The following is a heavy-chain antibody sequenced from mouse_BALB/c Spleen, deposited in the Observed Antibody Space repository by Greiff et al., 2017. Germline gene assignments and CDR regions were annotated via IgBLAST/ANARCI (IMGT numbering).Heavy chain of an antibody. CDR1: GYTFTSYW. D-gene: IGHD1-1*01. CDR3: ARRPITTVVADY. CDR2: IDPSDSYT. Sequence: VQLQQPGAELVKPGASVKLSCKASGYTFTSYWMHWVKQRPGQGLEWIGEIDPSDSYTNYNQKFKGKATLTVDKSSSTAYMQLSSLTSEDSAVYYCARRPITTVVADYWGQGTTLTVSS. V-gene: IGHV1-69*02. J-gene: IGHJ2*01.